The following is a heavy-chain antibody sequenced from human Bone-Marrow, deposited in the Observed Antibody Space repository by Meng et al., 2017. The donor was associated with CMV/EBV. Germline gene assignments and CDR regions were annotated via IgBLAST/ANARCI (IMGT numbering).Heavy chain of an antibody. D-gene: IGHD2-2*03. J-gene: IGHJ4*02. V-gene: IGHV4-39*07. CDR3: ARGAISQGWID. CDR2: IYHTGRT. CDR1: GGSISSSSYY. Sequence: SETLSLTCTVSGGSISSSSYYWGWIRQPPGKGLEWIGSIYHTGRTYYNPSLKSRVTISVDTSKNQFSLKLRSVTAADTVVYDCARGAISQGWIDWGRGTLVTSPQ.